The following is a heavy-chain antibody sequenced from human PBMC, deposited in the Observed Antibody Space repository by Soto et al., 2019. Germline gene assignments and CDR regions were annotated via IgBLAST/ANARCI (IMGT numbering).Heavy chain of an antibody. J-gene: IGHJ4*02. V-gene: IGHV3-23*01. CDR1: GFTFSSYA. CDR3: AKAQQKYSSSWDFDY. CDR2: ISGSGGST. Sequence: PGGSLRLSCAASGFTFSSYAMSWVRQAPGKGLEWVSAISGSGGSTYYADSVKGRFTISRDNSKNTLYLQMNSLRAEDTAVYYCAKAQQKYSSSWDFDYWGQGTLVTVSS. D-gene: IGHD6-13*01.